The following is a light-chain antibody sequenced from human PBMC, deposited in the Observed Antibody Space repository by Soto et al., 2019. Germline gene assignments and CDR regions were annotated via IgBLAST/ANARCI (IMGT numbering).Light chain of an antibody. CDR1: SSDVGGYNY. Sequence: QSALTQPPSASGSPGQSVPISCTGTSSDVGGYNYVSWYQQHPGKAPKLMIYEVSKRPSGVPDRFSGSKSGNTASLTVSGLQADDEADYYCSSYAGSNNLVFGGGTKLTVL. J-gene: IGLJ2*01. V-gene: IGLV2-8*01. CDR2: EVS. CDR3: SSYAGSNNLV.